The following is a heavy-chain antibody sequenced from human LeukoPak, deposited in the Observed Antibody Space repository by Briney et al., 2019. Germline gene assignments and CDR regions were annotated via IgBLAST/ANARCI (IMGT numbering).Heavy chain of an antibody. Sequence: SETLSLTCTVSGGSISSGDYYWSWIRQPPGKGLEWIGSMYYSGGTYYNPSLKSRVTISVDTSKNQFSLKLSSVTAADTAVFYCVRRLPGTFKVAFDCWGQGTLVTVSS. CDR2: MYYSGGT. J-gene: IGHJ4*01. D-gene: IGHD1-1*01. CDR1: GGSISSGDYY. CDR3: VRRLPGTFKVAFDC. V-gene: IGHV4-39*01.